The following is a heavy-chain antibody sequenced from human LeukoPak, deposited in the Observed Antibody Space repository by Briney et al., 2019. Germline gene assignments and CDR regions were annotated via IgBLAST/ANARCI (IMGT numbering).Heavy chain of an antibody. CDR2: ISYDGSKK. Sequence: PGGSLRLSCAASGFTFSSYAMHWVRQAPGKGLEWVAFISYDGSKKYYSDSVRGRFTISRDNSKNALSLQMDSLRAEDTAVYYCARVEQDIVVVPAAPTMDIWGQGTMVTVSS. J-gene: IGHJ3*02. CDR1: GFTFSSYA. CDR3: ARVEQDIVVVPAAPTMDI. D-gene: IGHD2-2*01. V-gene: IGHV3-30*19.